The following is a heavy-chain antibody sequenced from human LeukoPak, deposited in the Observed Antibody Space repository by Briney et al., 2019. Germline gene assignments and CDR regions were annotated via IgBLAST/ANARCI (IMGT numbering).Heavy chain of an antibody. CDR2: ISGSGGST. D-gene: IGHD1-26*01. J-gene: IGHJ4*02. V-gene: IGHV3-23*01. Sequence: EPGGSLRLSCAASGFTFSSYAMSWVRQAPGKGLEWASAISGSGGSTYYADSVKGRFTISRDNSKNTLYLQMNSLRAEDTAVYYCAKDQAEWELLSYFDYWGQGTLVTVSS. CDR3: AKDQAEWELLSYFDY. CDR1: GFTFSSYA.